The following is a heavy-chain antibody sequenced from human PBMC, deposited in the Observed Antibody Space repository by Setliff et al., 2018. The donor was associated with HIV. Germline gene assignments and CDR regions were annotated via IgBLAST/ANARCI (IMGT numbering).Heavy chain of an antibody. V-gene: IGHV4-34*01. J-gene: IGHJ6*03. D-gene: IGHD6-13*01. CDR2: INHSGST. CDR1: GGSFSGYY. Sequence: PSETLSLTCAVYGGSFSGYYWSWTRQPPGKGLEWIGEINHSGSTNYNPSLKSRVTISVDTSKNQFSLRLSSVTAADTGVYYCARHRDPPGSSWIYYYYYMDLWGEGTTVTVSS. CDR3: ARHRDPPGSSWIYYYYYMDL.